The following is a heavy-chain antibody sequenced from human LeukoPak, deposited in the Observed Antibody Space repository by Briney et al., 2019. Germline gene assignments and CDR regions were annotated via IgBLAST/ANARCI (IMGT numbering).Heavy chain of an antibody. J-gene: IGHJ4*02. CDR3: ARDPGRWLQFGLDY. V-gene: IGHV3-11*04. CDR2: ISSSGSTI. CDR1: GFTFSDYY. D-gene: IGHD5-24*01. Sequence: PGGSLRLSCAASGFTFSDYYMSLIRQAPGKGLEWVSYISSSGSTIYYADSVKGRFTISRDNAKNSLYLQMNSLRAKDTAVYYCARDPGRWLQFGLDYWGQGTLVTVSS.